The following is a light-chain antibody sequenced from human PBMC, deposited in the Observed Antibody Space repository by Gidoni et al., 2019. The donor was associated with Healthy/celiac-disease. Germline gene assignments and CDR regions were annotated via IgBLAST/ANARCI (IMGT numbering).Light chain of an antibody. CDR3: GTWDSSLSAGV. CDR2: DNN. J-gene: IGLJ1*01. CDR1: SSNIGNNY. V-gene: IGLV1-51*01. Sequence: QSVLTQPPSVSAAPGPKVTLSCSGSSSNIGNNYVSWYQQLPGTAPKLLIYDNNKRPSGIPDRFSGSKSGTSATLGITGLQTGDEADYYCGTWDSSLSAGVFGTGTKVTVL.